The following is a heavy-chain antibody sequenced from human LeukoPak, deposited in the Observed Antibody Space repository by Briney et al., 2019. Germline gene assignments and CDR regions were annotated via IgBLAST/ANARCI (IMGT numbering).Heavy chain of an antibody. CDR1: GYTFTSYG. CDR3: ARSLGWELLGDDAFDI. D-gene: IGHD1-26*01. CDR2: ISAYNGNT. Sequence: ASVKVSCKASGYTFTSYGISWVRQAPGQGLEWMGWISAYNGNTNYAQKLQGRVTMTTGTSTSTAYMELRSLRSGDTAVYYCARSLGWELLGDDAFDIWGQGTMVTVSS. J-gene: IGHJ3*02. V-gene: IGHV1-18*01.